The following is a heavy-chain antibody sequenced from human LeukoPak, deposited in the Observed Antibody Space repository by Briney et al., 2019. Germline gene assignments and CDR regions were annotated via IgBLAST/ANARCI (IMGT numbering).Heavy chain of an antibody. CDR1: GDSASNGNYY. Sequence: SETLSLTCTVSGDSASNGNYYWSWLRQPPGKALEWIGYIYYTGKTYYNPSLEGRVTILVDTSRNHFSVKLSSVTAADTAVYYCARSQNYYGSGDYWSQGTLVTVSS. J-gene: IGHJ4*02. V-gene: IGHV4-61*03. CDR2: IYYTGKT. D-gene: IGHD3-10*01. CDR3: ARSQNYYGSGDY.